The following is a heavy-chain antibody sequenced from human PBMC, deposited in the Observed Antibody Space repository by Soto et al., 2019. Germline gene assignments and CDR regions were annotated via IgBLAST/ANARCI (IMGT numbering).Heavy chain of an antibody. CDR2: IIPIFRTP. CDR1: GDTFSSFA. CDR3: ARDKDREQLGGNYYYAWTS. J-gene: IGHJ6*02. Sequence: QVHLVQSGAEVKKPGSSVKVSCKASGDTFSSFAISWVRQAPGQGLEWMGGIIPIFRTPKYGQKFQGRVTITADEPTSTAYMELSSLRSEDTAVYYCARDKDREQLGGNYYYAWTSGAKGPRSSSP. V-gene: IGHV1-69*12. D-gene: IGHD1-1*01.